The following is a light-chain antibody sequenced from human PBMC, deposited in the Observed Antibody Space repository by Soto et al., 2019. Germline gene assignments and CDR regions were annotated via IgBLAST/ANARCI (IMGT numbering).Light chain of an antibody. CDR3: QHYNSYPYT. CDR2: DAS. J-gene: IGKJ2*01. V-gene: IGKV1-5*01. Sequence: DIQMTQSPSTLSASVGDRVTITCRASQSISSWLAWFQQKPGKAPDLLIYDASSLESGVPSRFSGSGSGTEFTLTISSLQSDDFATYYCQHYNSYPYTFGQGT. CDR1: QSISSW.